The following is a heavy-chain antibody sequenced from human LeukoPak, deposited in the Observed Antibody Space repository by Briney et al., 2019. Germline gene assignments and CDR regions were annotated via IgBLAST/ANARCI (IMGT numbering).Heavy chain of an antibody. CDR3: ARRGSYLVPYFDY. CDR2: IYYSGST. J-gene: IGHJ4*02. V-gene: IGHV4-39*01. Sequence: SETLSLTCTVSGGSISSNSYYWDWIRQPPGKGLEWIGSIYYSGSTYYNPSLKSRVTISVDTSKNQFSLKLSSVTAADTAVYYCARRGSYLVPYFDYWGQGTLVTVSS. D-gene: IGHD1-26*01. CDR1: GGSISSNSYY.